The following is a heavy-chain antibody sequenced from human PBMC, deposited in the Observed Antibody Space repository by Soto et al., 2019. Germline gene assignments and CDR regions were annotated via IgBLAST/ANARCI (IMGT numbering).Heavy chain of an antibody. Sequence: ASVKVSCKASGYTFTGDYMHWVRQAPGQGLEWMGWINPNSGGTNYAQKFQGRVTMTRDTSISTAYMELSRLRSDDTAVYYCARVAGHIVVVTNFDYWGQGTLVTVSS. CDR2: INPNSGGT. J-gene: IGHJ4*02. D-gene: IGHD2-21*02. V-gene: IGHV1-2*02. CDR1: GYTFTGDY. CDR3: ARVAGHIVVVTNFDY.